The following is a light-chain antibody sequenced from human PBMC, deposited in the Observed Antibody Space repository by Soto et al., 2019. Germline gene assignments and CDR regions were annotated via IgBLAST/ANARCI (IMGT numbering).Light chain of an antibody. J-gene: IGKJ1*01. V-gene: IGKV3-20*01. CDR3: HQYDSSPQT. Sequence: EIVLTQSPGTLSLSPGERATLSCRASQSVSSNYLAWYQQKPGQAPRLLIYGASSRATGIPDRFSGSGSGTDFTLTISRLEPEDFAVYYCHQYDSSPQTFGQGTKVDNK. CDR2: GAS. CDR1: QSVSSNY.